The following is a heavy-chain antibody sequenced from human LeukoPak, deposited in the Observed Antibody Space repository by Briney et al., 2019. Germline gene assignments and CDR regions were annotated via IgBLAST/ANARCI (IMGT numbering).Heavy chain of an antibody. CDR1: GFTFSSYS. CDR2: IIGSGGST. V-gene: IGHV3-23*01. J-gene: IGHJ4*02. Sequence: SGGSLRLSCAASGFTFSSYSMNWVRQAPGKGLEWVSAIIGSGGSTYYADSVKGRFTISRDNSENMLYLQMNRLRAEDTAVYYCAKALSITLVRGVDYWGQGTLVTVSS. CDR3: AKALSITLVRGVDY. D-gene: IGHD3-10*01.